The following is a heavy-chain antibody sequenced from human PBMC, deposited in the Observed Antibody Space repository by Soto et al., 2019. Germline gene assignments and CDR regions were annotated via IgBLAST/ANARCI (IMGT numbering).Heavy chain of an antibody. CDR1: GYTFTSYD. V-gene: IGHV1-8*02. CDR2: MNPNSGNT. J-gene: IGHJ5*02. Sequence: ASVKVSCKASGYTFTSYDINWVRQATGQGLEWMGWMNPNSGNTGYAQKFQGRVTMTRNTSISTAYMELSSLRSEDTAVYYCARGARGYCSGGSCYGWWFDPWGQGTLVTVSS. D-gene: IGHD2-15*01. CDR3: ARGARGYCSGGSCYGWWFDP.